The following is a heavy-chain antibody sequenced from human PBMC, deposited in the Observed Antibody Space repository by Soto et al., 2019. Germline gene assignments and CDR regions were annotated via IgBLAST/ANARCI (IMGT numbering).Heavy chain of an antibody. Sequence: EVQLVESGGGLVQPGGSLRLSCAASGFTFSSYSMNWVRQAPGKGLEWLSYISSSSSSIYYADSVKGRFTISRDNAKNSLYLQMNSLRAEDTAVYYCARDGDYVDNGGAFDIWGQGTMVTVSS. CDR3: ARDGDYVDNGGAFDI. J-gene: IGHJ3*02. D-gene: IGHD3-16*01. V-gene: IGHV3-48*01. CDR2: ISSSSSSI. CDR1: GFTFSSYS.